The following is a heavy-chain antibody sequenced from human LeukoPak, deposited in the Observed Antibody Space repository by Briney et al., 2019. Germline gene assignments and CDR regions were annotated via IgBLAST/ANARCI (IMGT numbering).Heavy chain of an antibody. J-gene: IGHJ6*03. Sequence: GGSLRLSCAASGFTFSSYAMHWVRQAPGKGLEWVAVISYDGSNKYYADSVKGRFTISRDNSKNTLYLQMNSLRAEDTAVYYCARYYCSSTSCYEDYYMDVWGKGTTVTVSS. CDR2: ISYDGSNK. CDR1: GFTFSSYA. V-gene: IGHV3-30-3*01. CDR3: ARYYCSSTSCYEDYYMDV. D-gene: IGHD2-2*01.